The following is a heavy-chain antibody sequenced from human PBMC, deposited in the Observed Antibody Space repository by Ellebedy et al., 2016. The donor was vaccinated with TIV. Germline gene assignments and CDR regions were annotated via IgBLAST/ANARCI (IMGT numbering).Heavy chain of an antibody. CDR3: ARVGANVYSYDSGGYSYWYFDL. CDR1: GFTFSSYW. D-gene: IGHD3-22*01. J-gene: IGHJ2*01. V-gene: IGHV3-74*01. Sequence: PGGSLRLSCEASGFTFSSYWMHWVRQAPGKGLVWVARINSDGSTTNYADSVKGRFTISRDNTKNTLYLQMNTLRAEDTAVYYCARVGANVYSYDSGGYSYWYFDLWGRGTLVTVSS. CDR2: INSDGSTT.